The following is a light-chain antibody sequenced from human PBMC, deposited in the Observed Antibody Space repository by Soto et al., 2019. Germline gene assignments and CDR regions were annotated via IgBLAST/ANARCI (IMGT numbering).Light chain of an antibody. CDR2: GNS. CDR3: QSYDSSLSGYV. CDR1: SSNIGAVYD. Sequence: VLTQPPSVSRAPGQRVTISCTGSSSNIGAVYDVHWYQQLPGTAPKLLIYGNSNRPSGVPDRFSGSKSGTSASLAITGLQAEDEADYYCQSYDSSLSGYVFGTGTKVTVL. V-gene: IGLV1-40*01. J-gene: IGLJ1*01.